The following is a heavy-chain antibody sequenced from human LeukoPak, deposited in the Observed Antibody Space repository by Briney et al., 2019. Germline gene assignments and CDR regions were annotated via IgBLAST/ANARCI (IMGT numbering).Heavy chain of an antibody. CDR1: GGTFNSYA. V-gene: IGHV1-69*05. CDR2: IIPIFGTA. CDR3: ARGPELERFDY. Sequence: SLKVSCKASGGTFNSYAISWVRQAPGQGLEWMGGIIPIFGTANYAQKFQGRVTITTDESTSTAYMELSSLRSEDTAVYYCARGPELERFDYWGQGTLVTVSS. J-gene: IGHJ4*02. D-gene: IGHD1-1*01.